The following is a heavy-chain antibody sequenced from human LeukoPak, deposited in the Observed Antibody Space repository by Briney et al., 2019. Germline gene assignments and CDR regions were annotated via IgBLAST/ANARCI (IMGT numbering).Heavy chain of an antibody. D-gene: IGHD6-13*01. J-gene: IGHJ4*02. CDR2: IRYDGSNK. V-gene: IGHV3-30*02. CDR3: AKVEYTTSWYGVGSLDY. CDR1: GGTFSSYA. Sequence: RVSCKASGGTFSSYAMHWVCQAPGKGLEWVAFIRYDGSNKYYADSVKGRFTISRDNSKDTLYLQMNSLRAEDTAVYYCAKVEYTTSWYGVGSLDYWGQGTLVTVSS.